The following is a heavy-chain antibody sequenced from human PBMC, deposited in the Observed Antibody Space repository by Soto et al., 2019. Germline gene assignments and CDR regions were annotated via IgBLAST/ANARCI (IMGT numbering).Heavy chain of an antibody. Sequence: ASLNVSFKASCYTFTNSCIILFLHSPLHWLELMGFIGAYNGHTKYAQKLQGRVTITTDTSTSTAYMELRSLKSDDTAVYYCAREDYYDSSGYITVRYYLGMEVWGQGNTVTVSS. CDR2: IGAYNGHT. CDR3: AREDYYDSSGYITVRYYLGMEV. J-gene: IGHJ6*01. V-gene: IGHV1-18*01. CDR1: CYTFTNSC. D-gene: IGHD3-22*01.